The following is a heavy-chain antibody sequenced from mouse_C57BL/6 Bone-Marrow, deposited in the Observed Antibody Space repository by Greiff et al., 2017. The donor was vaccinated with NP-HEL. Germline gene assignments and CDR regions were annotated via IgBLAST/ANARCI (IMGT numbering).Heavy chain of an antibody. CDR1: GYTFTSYW. J-gene: IGHJ2*01. CDR3: AKSDGSCPGC. V-gene: IGHV1-61*01. D-gene: IGHD1-1*02. Sequence: QVQLKQPGAELVRPGSSVKLSCKASGYTFTSYWMDWVKQRPGQGLEWIGNIYPSDSETHYNQKFKDKATLTVDNSSSTAYLQLSSLTSGDSAVYFCAKSDGSCPGCWGQGTTLTVSS. CDR2: IYPSDSET.